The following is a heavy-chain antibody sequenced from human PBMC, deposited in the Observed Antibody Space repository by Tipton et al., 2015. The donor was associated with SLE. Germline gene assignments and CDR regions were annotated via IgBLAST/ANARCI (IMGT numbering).Heavy chain of an antibody. D-gene: IGHD3-9*01. Sequence: SLRLSCAASGFSFSNFGMSWVRQAPGKGLEWVAVIWYDGGIKYYADSVKDRFTISRDNSKNTLYLQMNSLRAEDTAVYYCARVLTPYYGMDVWGQGTTVTVSS. V-gene: IGHV3-33*08. CDR2: IWYDGGIK. J-gene: IGHJ6*02. CDR1: GFSFSNFG. CDR3: ARVLTPYYGMDV.